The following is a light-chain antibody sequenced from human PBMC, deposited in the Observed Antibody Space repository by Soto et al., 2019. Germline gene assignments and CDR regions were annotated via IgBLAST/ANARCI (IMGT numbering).Light chain of an antibody. CDR1: QSLVHPDGNIY. CDR2: KVS. Sequence: VVVTQSPLSRPVTLGQPASISCRSSQSLVHPDGNIYLSWFQQRPGQSPRRLIYKVSNRDSGVPDRISGSGSGTGFTLRISRVEAEDVGIYYCMQGTHWPWTFGQGTKVDI. V-gene: IGKV2-30*02. J-gene: IGKJ1*01. CDR3: MQGTHWPWT.